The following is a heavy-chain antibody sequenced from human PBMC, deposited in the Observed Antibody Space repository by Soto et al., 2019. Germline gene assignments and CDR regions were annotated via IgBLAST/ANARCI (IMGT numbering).Heavy chain of an antibody. J-gene: IGHJ5*02. CDR2: ISAYNGNT. CDR1: GYTFTSYG. V-gene: IGHV1-18*04. D-gene: IGHD1-26*01. CDR3: ARDGTSGSPRGNWFDP. Sequence: AASVKVSCKASGYTFTSYGISWVRQAPGQGLEWMGWISAYNGNTNYAQKLQGRVTMTTDTSTSTAYMELRSLRSDDTAVYYCARDGTSGSPRGNWFDPWGQGTLVTVSS.